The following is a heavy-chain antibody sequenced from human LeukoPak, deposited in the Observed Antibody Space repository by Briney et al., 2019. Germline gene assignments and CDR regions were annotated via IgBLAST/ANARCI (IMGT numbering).Heavy chain of an antibody. CDR3: ARGPDYYENTGYSVLDY. CDR1: GYPFTSYY. J-gene: IGHJ4*02. CDR2: INPSGGST. Sequence: ASVKVSCKTSGYPFTSYYMHWVRQAPGQGLEWMGIINPSGGSTNYGQKFQGRVTMTRDTSTNIVYMELSSLTSQDTAVYYCARGPDYYENTGYSVLDYWGQGTLVTVSS. D-gene: IGHD3-22*01. V-gene: IGHV1-46*01.